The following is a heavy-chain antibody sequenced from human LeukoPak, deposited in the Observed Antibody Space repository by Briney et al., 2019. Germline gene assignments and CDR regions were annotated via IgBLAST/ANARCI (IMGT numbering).Heavy chain of an antibody. V-gene: IGHV3-7*03. D-gene: IGHD5-24*01. J-gene: IGHJ4*02. CDR3: AKCGPGGYNQYYFDY. Sequence: PGGSLRLSCAASRFTFGIYWMSWVRQAPGKALEWVANINQDGSETYYVDSVEGRFTISRDNSKNTLYLQMNSLRAEDTAVYYCAKCGPGGYNQYYFDYWGQGTLVTVSS. CDR2: INQDGSET. CDR1: RFTFGIYW.